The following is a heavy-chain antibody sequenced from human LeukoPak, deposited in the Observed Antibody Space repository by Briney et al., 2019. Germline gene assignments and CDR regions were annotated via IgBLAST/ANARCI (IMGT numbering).Heavy chain of an antibody. V-gene: IGHV3-23*01. Sequence: GGSLRLSCAASGFTFSSSAMSWVRQAPGKGLEWVSNISGSGSGGSTYYADSVKGRFTISRDNSKNTLYLQMNSLRAEDTAVYYCAKGPPGGIGGDWGQGTLVTVSS. D-gene: IGHD2-15*01. CDR2: ISGSGSGGST. J-gene: IGHJ4*02. CDR3: AKGPPGGIGGD. CDR1: GFTFSSSA.